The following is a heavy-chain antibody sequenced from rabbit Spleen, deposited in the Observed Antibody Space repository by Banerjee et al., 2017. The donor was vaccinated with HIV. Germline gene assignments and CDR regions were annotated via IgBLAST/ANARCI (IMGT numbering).Heavy chain of an antibody. Sequence: QSLEESGGDLVKPGASLTLTCTASGFTFSSSYWICWVRQAPGKGLEWIGYINAGSASAYYASWAKGRFTISKTASTTVTLHMTSLTAADTATYFCARDTSSSFSSYGMDLWGQGTLVTVS. J-gene: IGHJ6*01. CDR2: INAGSASA. CDR1: GFTFSSSYW. CDR3: ARDTSSSFSSYGMDL. D-gene: IGHD1-1*01. V-gene: IGHV1S40*01.